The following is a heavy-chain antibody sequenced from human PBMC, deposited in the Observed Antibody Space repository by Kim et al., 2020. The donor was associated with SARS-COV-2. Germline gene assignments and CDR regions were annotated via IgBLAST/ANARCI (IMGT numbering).Heavy chain of an antibody. V-gene: IGHV3-23*03. Sequence: GGSLRLSCAASGFTFSSYAMSWVRQAPGKGLEWVSVVYSGPGNIYYADSVKGRFTISRDNSKNTLYLQMNSLRAEDTAVYYCAKDQTQQWLEGRITDYDYGMDVWGQGTTVTVSS. J-gene: IGHJ6*02. D-gene: IGHD6-19*01. CDR2: VYSGPGNI. CDR3: AKDQTQQWLEGRITDYDYGMDV. CDR1: GFTFSSYA.